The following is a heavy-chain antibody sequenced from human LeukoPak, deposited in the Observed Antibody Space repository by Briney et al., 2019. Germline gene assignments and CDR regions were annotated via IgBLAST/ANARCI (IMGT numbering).Heavy chain of an antibody. CDR3: ARILEGYHYYMDV. CDR2: IGTGGSIT. V-gene: IGHV3-11*04. J-gene: IGHJ6*03. CDR1: GVTFSDYY. Sequence: GGSLRLSCAASGVTFSDYYMSWIRQAPGKWLQWVSYIGTGGSITYYADSVKGRFTISRDNAKNSLYLQMNSLRVEDTAVYYCARILEGYHYYMDVWGKGTTVTVSS.